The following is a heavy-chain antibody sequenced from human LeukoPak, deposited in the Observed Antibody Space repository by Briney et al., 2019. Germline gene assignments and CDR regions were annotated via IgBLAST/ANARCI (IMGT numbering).Heavy chain of an antibody. Sequence: GGSLTLSCAAPGFIFSGYGMNWVRQAPGKGLEFILFISSSSGGTIYYADSVKGRFTISRDNAKNSVYLQMNSLRAEDTAVYYCARDRGYCSGGTCYASFDHWGQGTLVTVSS. CDR3: ARDRGYCSGGTCYASFDH. V-gene: IGHV3-48*01. CDR1: GFIFSGYG. J-gene: IGHJ4*02. D-gene: IGHD2-15*01. CDR2: ISSSSGGTI.